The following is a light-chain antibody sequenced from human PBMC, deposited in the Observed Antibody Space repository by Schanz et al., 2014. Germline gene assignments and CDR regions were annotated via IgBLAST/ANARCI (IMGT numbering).Light chain of an antibody. CDR3: ATWDDSLNGPV. CDR1: SSNIGSNT. J-gene: IGLJ3*02. V-gene: IGLV1-44*01. CDR2: GNN. Sequence: QSVLTQPPSASGTPGQRVIIPCSGSSSNIGSNTVNWYQQLPGTAPKLLIYGNNQRPSVVPDRFSGSKSGTSASLAISGLQSEDEADYYCATWDDSLNGPVFGGGTKLTVL.